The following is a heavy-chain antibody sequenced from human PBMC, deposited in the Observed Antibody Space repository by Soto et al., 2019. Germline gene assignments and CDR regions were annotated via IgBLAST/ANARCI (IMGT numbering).Heavy chain of an antibody. CDR2: IWYDGNTK. J-gene: IGHJ6*02. CDR1: GFTFNSYG. CDR3: ARPLVAPVAGPYYYGMDV. V-gene: IGHV3-33*01. Sequence: GGSQRLSCTASGFTFNSYGFNWVRQAPGKGLEWVAVIWYDGNTKYYADSVKGRFTISRDNLRSTVYLQMNSLTAEDTAVYYCARPLVAPVAGPYYYGMDVWGQGTTVTVSS. D-gene: IGHD6-19*01.